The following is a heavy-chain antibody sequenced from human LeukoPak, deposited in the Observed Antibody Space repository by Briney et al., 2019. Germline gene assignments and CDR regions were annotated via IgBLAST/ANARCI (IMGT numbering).Heavy chain of an antibody. CDR2: IYYTGST. CDR1: GGSISSYY. CDR3: ARPNQQLDNNDPFDI. Sequence: SETLSLTCTVSGGSISSYYWSWIRQPPGKGLEWIGYIYYTGSTNYNPSLKSRVTISVDTSKNQFSLNLSSVTAADTAVYYCARPNQQLDNNDPFDIWGQGTMVTVSS. J-gene: IGHJ3*02. D-gene: IGHD6-13*01. V-gene: IGHV4-59*08.